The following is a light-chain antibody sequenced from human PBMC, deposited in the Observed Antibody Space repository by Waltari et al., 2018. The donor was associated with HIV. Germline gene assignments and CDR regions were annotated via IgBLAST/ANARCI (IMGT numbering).Light chain of an antibody. V-gene: IGLV1-44*01. CDR3: AAWDDSLNGPV. CDR1: SSNIGSNT. CDR2: SNN. Sequence: SVLTQPPSASGTPGQRVTISCSGSSSNIGSNTVNWYHQLPGAAPKPLIYSNNQRPSGVPDRFSGSKSGTAAALAISGLQSEGEADEYCAAWDDSLNGPVFGGGTKLTVL. J-gene: IGLJ3*02.